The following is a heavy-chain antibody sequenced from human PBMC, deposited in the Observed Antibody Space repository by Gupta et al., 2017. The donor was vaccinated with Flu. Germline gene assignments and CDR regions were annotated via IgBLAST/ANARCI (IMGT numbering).Heavy chain of an antibody. D-gene: IGHD2-15*01. CDR1: GGSISSYY. J-gene: IGHJ4*02. CDR3: ASGATYCSGGSCYKKLDY. Sequence: QVQLQESGPGLVKPSETLSLTCTVSGGSISSYYWSWIRQPPGKGLEWIGYIYYSGSTNYNPSRKSRVTISVDTSKNQFSLKLSSVTAADTAVYYCASGATYCSGGSCYKKLDYWGQGTLVTVSS. V-gene: IGHV4-59*01. CDR2: IYYSGST.